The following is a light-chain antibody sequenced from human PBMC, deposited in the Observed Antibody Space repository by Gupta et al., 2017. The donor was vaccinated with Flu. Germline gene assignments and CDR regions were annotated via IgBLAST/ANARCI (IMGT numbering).Light chain of an antibody. J-gene: IGKJ2*01. CDR3: QQNGIPPEA. Sequence: ETATLACETSQSVRNNQLAWYQQRPGEAPRLIIDGASIRATGIPDRCSGSGSGTDFILTISRLEPEDFALYYCQQNGIPPEAFGQGTKLEIK. CDR1: QSVRNNQ. V-gene: IGKV3-20*01. CDR2: GAS.